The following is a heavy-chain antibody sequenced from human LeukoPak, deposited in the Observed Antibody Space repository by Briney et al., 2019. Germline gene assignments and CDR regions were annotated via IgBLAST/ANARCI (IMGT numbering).Heavy chain of an antibody. J-gene: IGHJ4*02. CDR2: ISSSSSYI. V-gene: IGHV3-21*01. CDR3: ARGQRDSGDY. D-gene: IGHD4-17*01. Sequence: GGSLRLSWAASGFTFSSYGMNWVRQAPGKGLEWVSSISSSSSYIYYADPVKGRFTISRDNAKNSLYLQMNSLRAEDTAVYYCARGQRDSGDYWGQGTLVTVSS. CDR1: GFTFSSYG.